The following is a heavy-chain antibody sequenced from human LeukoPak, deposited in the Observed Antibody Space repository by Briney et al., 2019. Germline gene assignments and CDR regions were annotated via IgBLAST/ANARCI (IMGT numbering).Heavy chain of an antibody. CDR1: GFPLSSYS. V-gene: IGHV3-48*01. D-gene: IGHD2-15*01. CDR2: ISSSGSAI. J-gene: IGHJ4*02. Sequence: GGSLILSCAASGFPLSSYSINWVRQAPGKGLEWVSYISSSGSAIYYVDSVKRRFTVSRDNAMNSMFLQMNSPRAEDTAVYYCVRVKGSYFDYWGQGALVTVSS. CDR3: VRVKGSYFDY.